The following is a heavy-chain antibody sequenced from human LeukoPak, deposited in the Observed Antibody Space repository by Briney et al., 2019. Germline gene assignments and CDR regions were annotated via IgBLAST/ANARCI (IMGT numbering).Heavy chain of an antibody. V-gene: IGHV1-2*02. D-gene: IGHD1-14*01. CDR2: INPNSGGT. Sequence: ASVKVSCEASGYTFIGYYMHWVRQAPGQRLEWMGWINPNSGGTNYAQKFQGRVTMTRDRSISTAYMELSRLRSDDAAVYYYSKDHTIRSFASWGQGTLVTVSS. CDR1: GYTFIGYY. CDR3: SKDHTIRSFAS. J-gene: IGHJ4*02.